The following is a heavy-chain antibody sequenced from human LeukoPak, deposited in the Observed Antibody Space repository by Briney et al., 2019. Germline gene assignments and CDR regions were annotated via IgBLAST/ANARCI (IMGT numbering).Heavy chain of an antibody. CDR2: INHSGST. V-gene: IGHV4-34*01. CDR3: ARLRSKSNV. D-gene: IGHD2-2*01. J-gene: IGHJ6*02. Sequence: LEWIGEINHSGSTNYNPSLKSRVTISVDTSKNQFSLKLSSVTAADTAVYYCARLRSKSNVWGQGTTVTVSS.